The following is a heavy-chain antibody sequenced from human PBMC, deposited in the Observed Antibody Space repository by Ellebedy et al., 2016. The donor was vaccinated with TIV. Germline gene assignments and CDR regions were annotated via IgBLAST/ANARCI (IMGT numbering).Heavy chain of an antibody. D-gene: IGHD6-13*01. V-gene: IGHV5-51*04. CDR2: IYPGDSDT. CDR3: ARAPPSTWYPKHFDY. CDR1: GYSFTTYW. Sequence: PGGSLRLSCKASGYSFTTYWIGWVRQMPGKGLEWMGIIYPGDSDTKYSPSFQGQVTISADKPISTAYLQWSSLKASDTAMYYCARAPPSTWYPKHFDYWGQGTLVTVSS. J-gene: IGHJ4*02.